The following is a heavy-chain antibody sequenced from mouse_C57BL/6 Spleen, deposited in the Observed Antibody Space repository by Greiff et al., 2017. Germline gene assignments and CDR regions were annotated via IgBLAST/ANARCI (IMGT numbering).Heavy chain of an antibody. V-gene: IGHV1-50*01. CDR1: GYTFTSYW. CDR2: IDPSDSYT. Sequence: QVQLQQPGAELVKPGASVKLSCKASGYTFTSYWMQWVKQRPGQGLEWIGEIDPSDSYTNYNQKFKGKATLTVDTSSSTAYMQLSSLTSEDSAVYYCARKGGYYYGSRGYYAMDYWGQGTSVTVSS. J-gene: IGHJ4*01. CDR3: ARKGGYYYGSRGYYAMDY. D-gene: IGHD1-1*01.